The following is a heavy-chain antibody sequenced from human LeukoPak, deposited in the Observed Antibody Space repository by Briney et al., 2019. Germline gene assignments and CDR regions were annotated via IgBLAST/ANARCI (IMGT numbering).Heavy chain of an antibody. D-gene: IGHD6-19*01. CDR3: ARARNSSGWYLGY. J-gene: IGHJ4*02. CDR1: GFTFSNYA. V-gene: IGHV3-23*01. CDR2: ITGSGGST. Sequence: GGSLRLSCAASGFTFSNYAMTWVRQAPGKGLEWVSLITGSGGSTLYIDSVKGRYTISRDNSKNTLYVQMNSLRVEDTAVYYCARARNSSGWYLGYWGQGTLVTVSS.